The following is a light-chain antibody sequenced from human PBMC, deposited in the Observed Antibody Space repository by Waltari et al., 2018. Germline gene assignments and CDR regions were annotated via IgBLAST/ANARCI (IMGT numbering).Light chain of an antibody. Sequence: QSALTQPASVSGSPRQSITISCTRTSSDVGGYNYISWYQQHPGKAPKLMIYDVSKRPAGVSNRFSGSKSGNTASFTISGLQAEDEADYYCSSYTSSSTWVFGGGTKLTVL. CDR3: SSYTSSSTWV. CDR2: DVS. V-gene: IGLV2-14*01. CDR1: SSDVGGYNY. J-gene: IGLJ3*02.